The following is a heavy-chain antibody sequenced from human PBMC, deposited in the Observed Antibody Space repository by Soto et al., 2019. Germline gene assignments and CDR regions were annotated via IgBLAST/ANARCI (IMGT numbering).Heavy chain of an antibody. J-gene: IGHJ5*02. CDR2: ISSSSTSSSYI. Sequence: EVQLVESGGGLVNPGGSLRLSCAASGFTFSSYDMNWVRQAPGKGLEWVSYISSSSTSSSYIYYADSVKGRFTISRDTAKNSLYLQMNSLRGEDTAVYYCARAGNGDYGLRYSWFDPWGQGTLVTVSS. CDR1: GFTFSSYD. CDR3: ARAGNGDYGLRYSWFDP. D-gene: IGHD4-17*01. V-gene: IGHV3-21*02.